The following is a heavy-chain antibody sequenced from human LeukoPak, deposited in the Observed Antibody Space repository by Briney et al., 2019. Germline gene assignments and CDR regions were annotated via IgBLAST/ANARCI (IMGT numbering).Heavy chain of an antibody. D-gene: IGHD3-9*01. J-gene: IGHJ4*02. Sequence: GASVKVSCKASGYTFTSYGISWVRQAPGQGLEWMGWISAYNGNTNYAQKLQGRVTMTTDTSTSTAYMELRSLRSDDTAVYYCARVHTLRYFDQRPLGYWGQGTLVTVSS. CDR3: ARVHTLRYFDQRPLGY. CDR2: ISAYNGNT. CDR1: GYTFTSYG. V-gene: IGHV1-18*01.